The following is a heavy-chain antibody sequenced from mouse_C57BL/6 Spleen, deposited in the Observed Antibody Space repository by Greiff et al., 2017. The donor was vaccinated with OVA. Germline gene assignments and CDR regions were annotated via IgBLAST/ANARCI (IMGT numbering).Heavy chain of an antibody. Sequence: EVQLQQSGPELVKPGASVKISCTASGYTFTDYYMNWVKQSHGKSLEWIGDINPNNGGTSYNQKFKGKATLTVDKSSSTAYMELRSLTSEDSAVYYCAKGYDGGYYYAMDYWGQGTSVTVSS. J-gene: IGHJ4*01. V-gene: IGHV1-26*01. CDR1: GYTFTDYY. CDR3: AKGYDGGYYYAMDY. CDR2: INPNNGGT. D-gene: IGHD2-2*01.